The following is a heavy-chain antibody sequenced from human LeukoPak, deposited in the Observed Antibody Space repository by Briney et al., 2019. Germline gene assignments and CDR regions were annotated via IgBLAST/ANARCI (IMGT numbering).Heavy chain of an antibody. Sequence: GRSLRLSCAASGFTFDDYAMHWVRQAPGKGLEWVSGISWNSGSIGYADSVKGRFTISRDNAKNSLYLQMNSLRAEDTALYYCAKGSIAVATALFDPWGQGTLATVSS. D-gene: IGHD6-19*01. CDR3: AKGSIAVATALFDP. J-gene: IGHJ5*02. CDR1: GFTFDDYA. V-gene: IGHV3-9*01. CDR2: ISWNSGSI.